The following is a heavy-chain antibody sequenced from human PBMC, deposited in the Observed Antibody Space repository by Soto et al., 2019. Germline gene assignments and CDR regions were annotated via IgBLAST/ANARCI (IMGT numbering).Heavy chain of an antibody. D-gene: IGHD1-7*01. Sequence: SETLSLTCTVSGGSISSYYWSWIRQPPGKGLEWIGYIYYSGSTDYNPSLKGRVTISVDTSKNQFSLKLSSVTAADTAVYYCARGINSYNWNYVGFDYWGQGTLVTVSS. J-gene: IGHJ4*02. CDR2: IYYSGST. V-gene: IGHV4-59*01. CDR3: ARGINSYNWNYVGFDY. CDR1: GGSISSYY.